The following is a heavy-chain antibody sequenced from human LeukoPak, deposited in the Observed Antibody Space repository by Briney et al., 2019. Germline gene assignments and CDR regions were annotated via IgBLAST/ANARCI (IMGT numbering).Heavy chain of an antibody. V-gene: IGHV1-8*01. CDR2: MNPNSGNT. Sequence: ASVKVSCKASGYTFTSYDINWVRQATGQGLEWMGWMNPNSGNTGYAQKFQGRVTMTRDTSTVTAYMELSSLRSDDTAVYYCARGRMGGGNDYWGQGTLVTVSS. CDR1: GYTFTSYD. J-gene: IGHJ4*02. CDR3: ARGRMGGGNDY. D-gene: IGHD2-15*01.